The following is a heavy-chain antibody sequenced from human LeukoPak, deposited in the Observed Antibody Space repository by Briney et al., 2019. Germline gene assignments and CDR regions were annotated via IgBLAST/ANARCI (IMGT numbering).Heavy chain of an antibody. V-gene: IGHV4-59*12. J-gene: IGHJ4*02. CDR1: GGSISRYY. CDR3: ARDLDNSGWYVFDN. CDR2: IHYSGST. Sequence: SETLSLTCTVSGGSISRYYWSWIRQPPGKGLEWIGYIHYSGSTNSNPSLKSRVTISVDTSKNQFSLKLRSVTAADTAVYYCARDLDNSGWYVFDNWGQGTLVTVSS. D-gene: IGHD6-19*01.